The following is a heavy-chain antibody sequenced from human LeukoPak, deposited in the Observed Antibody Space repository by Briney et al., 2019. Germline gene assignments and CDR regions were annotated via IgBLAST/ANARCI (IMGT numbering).Heavy chain of an antibody. CDR1: GFTFSSYE. CDR2: SNDSGSTM. D-gene: IGHD6-13*01. Sequence: GGSLRLSCAASGFTFSSYEMNWVRQAPGKGLEWVSYSNDSGSTMYYADSVKGRFTISRDNAKNSLYLQMNSLRAEDTAVYYCARTSSSSWENWFDPWGQGTLVTVSS. CDR3: ARTSSSSWENWFDP. J-gene: IGHJ5*02. V-gene: IGHV3-48*03.